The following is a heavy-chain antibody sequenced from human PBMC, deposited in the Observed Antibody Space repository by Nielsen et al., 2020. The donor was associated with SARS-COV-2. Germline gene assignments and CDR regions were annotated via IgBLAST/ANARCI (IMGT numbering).Heavy chain of an antibody. Sequence: SLKISCAASGFTFDDYAMHWVRQAPGKGLEWVSGISWNSGSIGYADSVKGRFTISRDNAKNSLYLQMNSLRAEDTALYYCAKLYSSGYYLYGMDVWGQGTTVTVSS. CDR2: ISWNSGSI. V-gene: IGHV3-9*01. J-gene: IGHJ6*02. CDR3: AKLYSSGYYLYGMDV. D-gene: IGHD3-22*01. CDR1: GFTFDDYA.